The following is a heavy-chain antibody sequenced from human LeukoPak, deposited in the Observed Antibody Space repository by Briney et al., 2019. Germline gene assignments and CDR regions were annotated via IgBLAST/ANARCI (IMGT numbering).Heavy chain of an antibody. D-gene: IGHD4-23*01. CDR3: ARAYGGYNWSDP. J-gene: IGHJ5*02. Sequence: GGSLRVSCADPGYSFSSYSMTWVRQAPGKGLEWVSSISSSSTYIYYADSVKGRFTISRDNAKNSLYLQMKSLRAEDTAVYYCARAYGGYNWSDPWGQGTLVTVSS. V-gene: IGHV3-21*01. CDR1: GYSFSSYS. CDR2: ISSSSTYI.